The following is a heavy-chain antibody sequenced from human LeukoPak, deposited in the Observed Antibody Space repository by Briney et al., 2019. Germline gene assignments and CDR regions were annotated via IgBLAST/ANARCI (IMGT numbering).Heavy chain of an antibody. CDR3: ARDYSGSYWVDY. V-gene: IGHV1-2*02. CDR1: GYTFTGYY. J-gene: IGHJ4*02. Sequence: ASVKVSCKASGYTFTGYYMHWVRQAPGQGLEWMGWINPNSGGTNYAQKFQGRVTMTRDTPISTAYMELSRLRSDDTAVYYCARDYSGSYWVDYWGQGTLVTVSS. D-gene: IGHD1-26*01. CDR2: INPNSGGT.